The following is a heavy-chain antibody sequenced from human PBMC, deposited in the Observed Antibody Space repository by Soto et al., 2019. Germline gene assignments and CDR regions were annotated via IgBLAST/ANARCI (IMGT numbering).Heavy chain of an antibody. CDR3: ATAALGYYYYYMDV. J-gene: IGHJ6*03. V-gene: IGHV4-59*08. D-gene: IGHD7-27*01. Sequence: SETLSLTCTVSGGSISSYYWSWIRQPPGKGLEWIGYIYYSGSTNYNPSLKSRVTISVDTSKNQFSLKLSSVTAADTAVYYCATAALGYYYYYMDVWGKGTTVTVSS. CDR1: GGSISSYY. CDR2: IYYSGST.